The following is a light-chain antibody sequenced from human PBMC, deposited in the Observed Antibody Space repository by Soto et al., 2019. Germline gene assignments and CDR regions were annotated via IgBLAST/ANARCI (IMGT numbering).Light chain of an antibody. V-gene: IGKV1-9*01. J-gene: IGKJ2*01. CDR1: QGISSY. CDR3: QQLND. CDR2: AAS. Sequence: IQLTQSPPSLSASVGDRVTITCRASQGISSYLAWYQQKPGKAPKLLIYAASKLQSGVPSRFSGSGSGTEFTLTISSLQPEDFATYYCQQLNDFGQGTKLEIK.